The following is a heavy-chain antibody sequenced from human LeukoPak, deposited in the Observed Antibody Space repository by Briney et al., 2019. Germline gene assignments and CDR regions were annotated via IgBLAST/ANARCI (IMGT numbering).Heavy chain of an antibody. CDR2: IYHSGSP. J-gene: IGHJ6*02. V-gene: IGHV4-4*02. CDR3: ARGVPAGYSYYGMDV. D-gene: IGHD1-14*01. CDR1: GGSISSNNW. Sequence: MSSGTLSLTCAVSGGSISSNNWWGWVRQPPGKGLEWIGEIYHSGSPNYNPSLKSRVTISVDKSRNHFSLNLSSVTAADTAVYYCARGVPAGYSYYGMDVWGQGTTVTVSS.